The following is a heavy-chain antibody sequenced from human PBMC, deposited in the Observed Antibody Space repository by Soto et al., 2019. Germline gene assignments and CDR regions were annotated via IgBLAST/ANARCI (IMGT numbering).Heavy chain of an antibody. V-gene: IGHV5-10-1*01. CDR3: ARLSVLLWFGELSAPDY. CDR1: GYSFTSYW. D-gene: IGHD3-10*01. Sequence: GESLKISCKGSGYSFTSYWISWVRQMPGKGLEWMGRIDPSDSYTNYSPSFQGHVTISADKSISTAYLQRSSLKASDTAMYYCARLSVLLWFGELSAPDYWGQGTLVTVSS. CDR2: IDPSDSYT. J-gene: IGHJ4*02.